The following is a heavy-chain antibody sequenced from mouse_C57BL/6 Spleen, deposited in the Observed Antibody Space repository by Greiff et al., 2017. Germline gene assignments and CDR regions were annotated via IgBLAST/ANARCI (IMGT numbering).Heavy chain of an antibody. CDR1: GFSFTVYY. CDR3: ARDYYGGRARYFDV. Sequence: EVQRVASEGGLVQPGSSLKLSCTASGFSFTVYYMSWVRPVPEKGLAWVANIYYDGSSTYYPASLKSRFIITRDNAKNILYLQMSSLKSEDTATYYCARDYYGGRARYFDVWGTGTTVTVSS. CDR2: IYYDGSST. D-gene: IGHD1-1*01. J-gene: IGHJ1*03. V-gene: IGHV5-16*01.